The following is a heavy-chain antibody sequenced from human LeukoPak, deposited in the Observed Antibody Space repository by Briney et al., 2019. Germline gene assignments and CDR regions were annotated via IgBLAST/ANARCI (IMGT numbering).Heavy chain of an antibody. J-gene: IGHJ4*02. Sequence: ASVKVSCKASGYTFTSYGISWVRQAPGQGLEWMGIINPSGGSTSYAQKFQGRVTMTRDTSTSTVYMELSSLRSEDTAVYYCARDIGDWNYDYWGQGTLVTVSS. CDR3: ARDIGDWNYDY. V-gene: IGHV1-46*01. D-gene: IGHD1-7*01. CDR1: GYTFTSYG. CDR2: INPSGGST.